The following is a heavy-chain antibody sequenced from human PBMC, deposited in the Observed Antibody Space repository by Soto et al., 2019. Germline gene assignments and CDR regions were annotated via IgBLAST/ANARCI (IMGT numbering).Heavy chain of an antibody. CDR2: LYGSGRGI. CDR1: GFTFSSYA. Sequence: GGVPRLSCAASGFTFSSYAMIWIRQVPGRGLEWVSGLYGSGRGIHYSGSVKGRFTISRDNSAYSVYLQMNNLRVDDTAVYYCAKDAIAGDGVWLAHDWGQGTVVTVSS. CDR3: AKDAIAGDGVWLAHD. V-gene: IGHV3-23*01. D-gene: IGHD5-12*01. J-gene: IGHJ4*02.